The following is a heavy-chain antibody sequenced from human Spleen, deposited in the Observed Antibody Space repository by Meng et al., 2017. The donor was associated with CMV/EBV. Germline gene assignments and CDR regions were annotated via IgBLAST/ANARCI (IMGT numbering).Heavy chain of an antibody. D-gene: IGHD2-2*01. V-gene: IGHV1-18*01. J-gene: IGHJ6*02. CDR2: ISAYNGNT. Sequence: ASVKVSCKASGYTFTSYGISWVRQAPGQGLEWMGWISAYNGNTNYAPKLQGRVTMTTDTSTSTAFMELRSLRSDDTAVSYCARWAYCRSTSCYLGYYYYGMDVWGQGTTVTVSS. CDR3: ARWAYCRSTSCYLGYYYYGMDV. CDR1: GYTFTSYG.